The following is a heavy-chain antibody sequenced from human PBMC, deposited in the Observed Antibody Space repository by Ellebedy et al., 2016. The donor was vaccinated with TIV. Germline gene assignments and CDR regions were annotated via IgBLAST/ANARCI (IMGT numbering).Heavy chain of an antibody. Sequence: PGGSLRLSCAASGFTFSSYAMSWVRQAPGKGLEWVSAISGSGGSTYYADSVKGRFTISRDNSKNTLYLQMNSLRAEDTAVYYCAKALTGGNYFGMDVWGQGTTVTVSS. CDR3: AKALTGGNYFGMDV. J-gene: IGHJ6*02. CDR2: ISGSGGST. V-gene: IGHV3-23*01. CDR1: GFTFSSYA. D-gene: IGHD7-27*01.